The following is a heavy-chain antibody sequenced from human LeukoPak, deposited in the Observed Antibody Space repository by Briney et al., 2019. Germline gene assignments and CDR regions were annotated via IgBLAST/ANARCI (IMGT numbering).Heavy chain of an antibody. CDR1: GFTFSSYS. V-gene: IGHV3-21*01. Sequence: GGSLRLSCAASGFTFSSYSMNWVRQAPGKGLEWVSSISSSSSYIYYADSVKGRFTISRDNAKNSLYLQMNSLRDEDTAVYYCASSDYGDYTLRWQPNYGMDVWGQGTTVTVSS. CDR3: ASSDYGDYTLRWQPNYGMDV. J-gene: IGHJ6*02. CDR2: ISSSSSYI. D-gene: IGHD4-17*01.